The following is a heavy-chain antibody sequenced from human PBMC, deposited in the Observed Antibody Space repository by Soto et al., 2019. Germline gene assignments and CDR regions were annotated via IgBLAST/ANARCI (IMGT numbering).Heavy chain of an antibody. CDR2: IYYSGDT. V-gene: IGHV4-30-4*01. J-gene: IGHJ6*02. CDR3: ASPSLYGVDI. CDR1: GGSISSGYYY. Sequence: PSETLSLTCSVSGGSISSGYYYWSWLLQPPGKGLEWIGNIYYSGDTYYNPSLKIRVIISVDTSKQQFSLKAGAVTAANAAGYWWASPSLYGVDIWGQGTSVTSP.